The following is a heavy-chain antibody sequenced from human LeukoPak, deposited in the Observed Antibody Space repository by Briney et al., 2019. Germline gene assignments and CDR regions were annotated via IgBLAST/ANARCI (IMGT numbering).Heavy chain of an antibody. CDR3: ARDGSSYDYVWGSYRYYFDY. V-gene: IGHV3-72*01. CDR1: GFTFGDHY. J-gene: IGHJ4*02. Sequence: TGGSRRLSGAASGFTFGDHYMDWVRQAPGKGLEGVGRTRNKANSYTTEYAASVKGRFTISRDDSKNSLYLQMNSLKTEDTAVYYCARDGSSYDYVWGSYRYYFDYWGQGTLVTVSS. D-gene: IGHD3-16*02. CDR2: TRNKANSYTT.